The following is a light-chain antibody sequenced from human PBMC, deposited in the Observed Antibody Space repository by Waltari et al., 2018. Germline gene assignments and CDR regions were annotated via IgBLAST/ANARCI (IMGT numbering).Light chain of an antibody. J-gene: IGKJ3*01. CDR2: DAS. CDR3: QQYDNLGFT. Sequence: DIQMTQSPSSLSASVGDRVTITCQASQDISNYLNWYQQKPGKAPKLLIYDASNLETGVPSRCSGSGSGTDFTFTISSLQPEDIATYYCQQYDNLGFTFGPGTKVDIK. V-gene: IGKV1-33*01. CDR1: QDISNY.